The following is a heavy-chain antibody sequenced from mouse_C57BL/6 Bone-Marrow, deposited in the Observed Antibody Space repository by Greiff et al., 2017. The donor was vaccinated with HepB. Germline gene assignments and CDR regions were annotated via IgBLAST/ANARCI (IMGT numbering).Heavy chain of an antibody. Sequence: QVQLQQPGAELVKPGASVKLSCKASGYTFTSYWMHWVKQRPGQGLEWIGMIHPNSGSTNYNEKFKSKATLTVDKSSSTAYMQLSSLTSEDSAVYYCARSSIITTVVAHYYAMDYWGQGTSVTVSS. CDR2: IHPNSGST. V-gene: IGHV1-64*01. CDR3: ARSSIITTVVAHYYAMDY. D-gene: IGHD1-1*01. CDR1: GYTFTSYW. J-gene: IGHJ4*01.